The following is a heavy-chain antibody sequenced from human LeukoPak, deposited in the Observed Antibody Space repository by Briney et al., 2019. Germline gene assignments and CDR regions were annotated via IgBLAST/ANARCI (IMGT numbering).Heavy chain of an antibody. V-gene: IGHV1-69*04. Sequence: SVKVSCKASGGTFSSYAISWVRQAPGQGLEWMGRIIPILGIANYAQRFQGRVTLTADEPTSTAYMELTGLTSEDTAMYYCARDQYPSEVVVVGRLVYWGQGTLVTVSS. J-gene: IGHJ4*02. CDR3: ARDQYPSEVVVVGRLVY. D-gene: IGHD2-15*01. CDR2: IIPILGIA. CDR1: GGTFSSYA.